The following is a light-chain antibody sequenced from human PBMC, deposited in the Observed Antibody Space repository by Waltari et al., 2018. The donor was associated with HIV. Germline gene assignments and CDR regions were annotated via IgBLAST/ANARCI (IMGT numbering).Light chain of an antibody. Sequence: QSALPQPRSVSGSPGQSVTISCPGPASHIGYLAYVFWYQPYPGKPPKDRIYEVFQWPSGVPGRFTASKSGITASLTISGLQDEDEADYYCCSYAGTYTYVFGSGTTVTVL. V-gene: IGLV2-11*01. CDR3: CSYAGTYTYV. J-gene: IGLJ1*01. CDR2: EVF. CDR1: ASHIGYLAY.